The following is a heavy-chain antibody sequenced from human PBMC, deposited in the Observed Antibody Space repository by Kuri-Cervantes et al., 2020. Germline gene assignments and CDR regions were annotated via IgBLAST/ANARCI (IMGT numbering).Heavy chain of an antibody. CDR1: GGSVSGSGYY. V-gene: IGHV4-39*01. Sequence: ESLKISCTVSGGSVSGSGYYWGWIRLPPGKRLEWIGSVYYSGTTYYSPSLKSRVTISVDTSKSQFSLKLSSVTAADTAVYYCARVLGYCSGGSCYSRRSQKYYFDYWGQGTLVTVSS. CDR3: ARVLGYCSGGSCYSRRSQKYYFDY. CDR2: VYYSGTT. D-gene: IGHD2-15*01. J-gene: IGHJ4*02.